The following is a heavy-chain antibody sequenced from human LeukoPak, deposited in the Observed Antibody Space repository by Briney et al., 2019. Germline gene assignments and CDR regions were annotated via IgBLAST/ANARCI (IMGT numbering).Heavy chain of an antibody. CDR1: GFSFSGYA. CDR2: ISYNGGRK. J-gene: IGHJ4*02. D-gene: IGHD3-22*01. CDR3: ARQEARNYYYEGLGY. Sequence: GGSLRLSCVASGFSFSGYAIHWVRQAPGKGLEWVALISYNGGRKDYADSVKGRFTIDRDNSKNTVYLHMNSLRPDDTAIYFCARQEARNYYYEGLGYWGQGNLVTVSS. V-gene: IGHV3-30*04.